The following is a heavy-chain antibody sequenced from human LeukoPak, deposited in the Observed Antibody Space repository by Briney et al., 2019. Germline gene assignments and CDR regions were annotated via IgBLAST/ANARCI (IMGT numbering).Heavy chain of an antibody. CDR3: ASGSGYYYADYYFDY. Sequence: ASVKVSCKASGYTFTSYGVSWVRQAPGQGLEWMGWISAYNGNTNYAQKLQGRVTMTTDTSTGTAYMELRSLRSDDTAVYYCASGSGYYYADYYFDYWGQGTLVTVSS. CDR1: GYTFTSYG. CDR2: ISAYNGNT. V-gene: IGHV1-18*01. J-gene: IGHJ4*02. D-gene: IGHD3-22*01.